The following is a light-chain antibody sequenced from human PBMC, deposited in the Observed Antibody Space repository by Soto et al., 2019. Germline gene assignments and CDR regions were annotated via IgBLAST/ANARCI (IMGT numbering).Light chain of an antibody. Sequence: VSLTQRERATLSCRASQSVSGYLAWYQQKPGQAPRLLIYGASRRGTGIPDRFSGSGSGTDFTLTISRLEPEDVVGYYCQVYAIPPRTFGQGTKVDVK. CDR1: QSVSGY. J-gene: IGKJ1*01. CDR2: GAS. V-gene: IGKV3-20*01. CDR3: QVYAIPPRT.